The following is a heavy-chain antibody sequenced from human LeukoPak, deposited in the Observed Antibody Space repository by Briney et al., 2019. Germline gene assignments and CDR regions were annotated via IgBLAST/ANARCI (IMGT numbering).Heavy chain of an antibody. CDR2: ISAYNGNT. CDR1: GYTFTSYG. D-gene: IGHD3-3*01. V-gene: IGHV1-18*01. CDR3: ATGERFSITIFGVVITHTLDY. Sequence: ASVKVSCKASGYTFTSYGISWVRQAPGQGLEWMGWISAYNGNTNYAQKLQGRVTMTTDTSTSTAYMELRSLRSDDTAVYYCATGERFSITIFGVVITHTLDYWGQGTLVTVSS. J-gene: IGHJ4*02.